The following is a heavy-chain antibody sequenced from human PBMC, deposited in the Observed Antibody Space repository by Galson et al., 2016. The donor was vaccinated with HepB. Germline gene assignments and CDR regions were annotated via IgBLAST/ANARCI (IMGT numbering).Heavy chain of an antibody. CDR3: ARGGRAAAASFTYSGMDV. CDR2: IIPGTGST. V-gene: IGHV1-3*01. Sequence: SVKVSCKASGYTFTSYTLYWVRQAPGQRLEWMGWIIPGTGSTKYYQQFQDRVTITRDTSATTAYMELSSLKSEDTAVYYCARGGRAAAASFTYSGMDVWGQGTTVTVSS. J-gene: IGHJ6*02. D-gene: IGHD6-13*01. CDR1: GYTFTSYT.